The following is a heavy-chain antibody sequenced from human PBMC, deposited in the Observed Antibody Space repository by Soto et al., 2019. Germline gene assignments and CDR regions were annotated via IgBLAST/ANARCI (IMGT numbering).Heavy chain of an antibody. Sequence: QVQLVESGGGVVQPGRSLRLSCAASGFTFSSYAMHWVRQAPGKGLEWVAVISYDGSNKYYADSVKGRFTISRDNSKNTLXLQMSSLRAEDTAVYYCAREKGDSSGYYPTYGMDVWGQGTTVTVSS. V-gene: IGHV3-30-3*01. CDR2: ISYDGSNK. CDR3: AREKGDSSGYYPTYGMDV. D-gene: IGHD3-22*01. CDR1: GFTFSSYA. J-gene: IGHJ6*02.